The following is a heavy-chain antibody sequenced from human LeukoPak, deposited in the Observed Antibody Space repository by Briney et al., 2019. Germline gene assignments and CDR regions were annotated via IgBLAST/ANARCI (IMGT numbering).Heavy chain of an antibody. D-gene: IGHD5-18*01. CDR3: ARGAWLPYYFDY. Sequence: SETLSLTCAVYGGSFSGYYWSWIRQPPGKGLEWIGEINHSGSTNYNPSLKSRVTISVDTFKNQFSLKLSSVTAADTAVYYCARGAWLPYYFDYWGQGTLVTVSS. CDR2: INHSGST. J-gene: IGHJ4*02. CDR1: GGSFSGYY. V-gene: IGHV4-34*01.